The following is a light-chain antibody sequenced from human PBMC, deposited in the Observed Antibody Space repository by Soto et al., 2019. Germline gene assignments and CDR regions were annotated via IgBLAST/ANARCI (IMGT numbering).Light chain of an antibody. Sequence: EIVLTQSPATLSLSPGERATLSCRASHSVFSYLSWYQQKPGQAPRLLIFDASHRATGVPARFSGGGSGTDFTLTISSLEPEDFAVYYCQQRSRWPQTFGPGTKLEIK. CDR1: HSVFSY. V-gene: IGKV3-11*01. CDR3: QQRSRWPQT. CDR2: DAS. J-gene: IGKJ2*01.